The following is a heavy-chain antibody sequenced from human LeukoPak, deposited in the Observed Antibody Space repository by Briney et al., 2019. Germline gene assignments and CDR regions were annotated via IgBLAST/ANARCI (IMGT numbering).Heavy chain of an antibody. Sequence: GGSLRLSCAASGFTFSNAWMSWVRQAPGKGLEWVGRIKSKTDGGTTDYAAPVKGRFTISRDDSKNTLYLQMNSLKIEDTAVYYCTTDPWGYCSSTSCYHFDYWGQGTLVTVSS. CDR1: GFTFSNAW. J-gene: IGHJ4*02. V-gene: IGHV3-15*01. CDR2: IKSKTDGGTT. CDR3: TTDPWGYCSSTSCYHFDY. D-gene: IGHD2-2*01.